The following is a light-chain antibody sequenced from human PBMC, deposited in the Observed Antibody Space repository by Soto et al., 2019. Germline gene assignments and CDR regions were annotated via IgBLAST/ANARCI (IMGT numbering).Light chain of an antibody. Sequence: DIQVTQSPSSLSASVGDRVTITCRASQTIGIYLNWYQQEPGKAPKLLIYAASTLQSGVPSRFSGSGSGTDFTLSIGSLQPEDFATYYCQQYKFLWTFGQGTKVEMK. CDR2: AAS. CDR1: QTIGIY. J-gene: IGKJ1*01. CDR3: QQYKFLWT. V-gene: IGKV1-39*01.